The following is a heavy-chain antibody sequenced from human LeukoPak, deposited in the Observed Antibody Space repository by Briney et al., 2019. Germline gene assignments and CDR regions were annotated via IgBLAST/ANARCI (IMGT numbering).Heavy chain of an antibody. Sequence: SETLSLTCTVSGGSISSYYWSWIRQPPGKGLEWIGYTYYSGSTNYNPSLKSRVTISVDTSKNQFSLKLSSVTAADTAVYYCAGYCSGGSCSSYYGMDVWGQGTTVTVSS. D-gene: IGHD2-15*01. CDR3: AGYCSGGSCSSYYGMDV. V-gene: IGHV4-59*08. CDR2: TYYSGST. CDR1: GGSISSYY. J-gene: IGHJ6*02.